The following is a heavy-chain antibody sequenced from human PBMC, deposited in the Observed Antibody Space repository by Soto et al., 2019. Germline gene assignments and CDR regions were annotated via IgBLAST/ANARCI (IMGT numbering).Heavy chain of an antibody. CDR1: GGSFSGYY. CDR2: INHSGST. V-gene: IGHV4-34*01. Sequence: PSETLSLTCAVYGGSFSGYYWSWIRQPPGKWLEWIGEINHSGSTNYNPSLKSRVTISVDTSKNQFSLKLSSVTAADTAVYYCARGPYYYDSSGYYYWFDPWGQGTLVTVSS. D-gene: IGHD3-22*01. J-gene: IGHJ5*02. CDR3: ARGPYYYDSSGYYYWFDP.